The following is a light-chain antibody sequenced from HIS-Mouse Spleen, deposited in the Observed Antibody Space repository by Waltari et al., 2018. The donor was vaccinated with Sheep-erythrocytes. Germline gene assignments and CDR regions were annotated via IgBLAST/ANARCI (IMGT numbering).Light chain of an antibody. CDR2: DDS. Sequence: SYVLTQPPSVSVAPGKTARITGGGNNLGSKSVHWYQQKPGQAPVLVVYDDSDRPSGIPERFSGSNSGNTATLTISRVEAGDEADYYCQVWDSSSDHNYVFGTGTKVTVL. J-gene: IGLJ1*01. V-gene: IGLV3-21*03. CDR3: QVWDSSSDHNYV. CDR1: NLGSKS.